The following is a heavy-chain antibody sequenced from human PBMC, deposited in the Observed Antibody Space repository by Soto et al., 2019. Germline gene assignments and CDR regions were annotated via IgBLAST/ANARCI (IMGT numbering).Heavy chain of an antibody. J-gene: IGHJ5*02. Sequence: PSETLSLTCAVYGGYFRGYDWSWIRQPPGKGLEWIGEINHSGSTNYNPSLKSRVTISVDTSKNQFSLKLSSVTAADTAVYYCASFEWWFDPWGRGTLVTVSS. D-gene: IGHD3-3*01. CDR1: GGYFRGYD. V-gene: IGHV4-34*01. CDR2: INHSGST. CDR3: ASFEWWFDP.